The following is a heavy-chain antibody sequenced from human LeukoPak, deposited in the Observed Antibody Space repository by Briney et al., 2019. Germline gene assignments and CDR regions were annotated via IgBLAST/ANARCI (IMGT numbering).Heavy chain of an antibody. J-gene: IGHJ6*03. V-gene: IGHV4-4*07. CDR2: IYTSGST. CDR1: GGSISSYY. CDR3: ARQVSDYFYYYIDV. Sequence: SETLSLTCTVSGGSISSYYWSWIRQPAGKGLEWIGRIYTSGSTNYNPSLKSRVTMPVDTSKNQFSLKLSSVTAADTAVYYCARQVSDYFYYYIDVWGEGTTVIVSS.